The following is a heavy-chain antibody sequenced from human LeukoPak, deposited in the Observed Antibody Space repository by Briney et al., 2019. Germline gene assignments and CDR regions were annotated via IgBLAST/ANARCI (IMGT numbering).Heavy chain of an antibody. CDR2: IIPIFGTA. J-gene: IGHJ4*02. Sequence: SVKVSCKASGYTFTSYGISWVRQAPGQGLEWMGGIIPIFGTANYAQKFQGRVTITADESTSTAYMELSSLRSEDTAVYYCAREGLYCSSTSCYTYWGQGTLVTVSS. V-gene: IGHV1-69*13. CDR3: AREGLYCSSTSCYTY. CDR1: GYTFTSYG. D-gene: IGHD2-2*02.